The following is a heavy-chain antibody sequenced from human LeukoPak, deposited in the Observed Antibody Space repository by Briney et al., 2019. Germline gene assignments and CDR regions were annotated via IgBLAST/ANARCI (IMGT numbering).Heavy chain of an antibody. Sequence: SETLSLTCTVSGGSISSYYWSWIRQPPGKGLEWIGYIYYSGGTNYNPSLKSRVTISVDTSKKQFSLKLSSVTAADTAVYYCARGDSGSVHYWGQGTLVTVSS. J-gene: IGHJ4*02. V-gene: IGHV4-59*08. CDR2: IYYSGGT. D-gene: IGHD5-12*01. CDR3: ARGDSGSVHY. CDR1: GGSISSYY.